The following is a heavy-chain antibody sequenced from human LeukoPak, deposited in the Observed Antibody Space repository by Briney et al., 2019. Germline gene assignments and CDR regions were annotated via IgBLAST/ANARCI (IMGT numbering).Heavy chain of an antibody. CDR3: AKTYCGGDCYSYIEGYYFDY. D-gene: IGHD2-21*02. CDR2: IPYDGSNK. Sequence: PGGSLRLSCAASGFTFSSYGMHWVRQAPGKGLEWVAVIPYDGSNKYYADSVKGRFTISRDNSKNTLYLQMNSLRAEDTAVYYCAKTYCGGDCYSYIEGYYFDYWGQGTLVTVSS. CDR1: GFTFSSYG. J-gene: IGHJ4*02. V-gene: IGHV3-30*18.